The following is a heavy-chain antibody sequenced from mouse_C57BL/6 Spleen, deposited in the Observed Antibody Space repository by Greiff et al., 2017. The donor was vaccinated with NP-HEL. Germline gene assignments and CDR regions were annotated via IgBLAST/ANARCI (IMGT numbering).Heavy chain of an antibody. CDR3: ARGDRYFDY. V-gene: IGHV1-42*01. CDR2: INPSTGGT. CDR1: GYSFTGYY. D-gene: IGHD3-2*01. Sequence: EVQLQQSGPELVKPGASVKISCKASGYSFTGYYMNWVKQSPEKSLEWIGEINPSTGGTTYNQKFKAKATLTVDKSSSTAYMQLKSLTSEDSAVYYCARGDRYFDYWGQGTTLTVSS. J-gene: IGHJ2*01.